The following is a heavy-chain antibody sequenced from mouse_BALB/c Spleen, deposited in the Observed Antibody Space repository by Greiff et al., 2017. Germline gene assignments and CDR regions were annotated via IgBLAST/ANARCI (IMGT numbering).Heavy chain of an antibody. CDR2: IYPGDGDT. CDR3: ARRGYFDV. CDR1: GYAFSSYW. J-gene: IGHJ1*01. Sequence: VQLKESGAELVRPGSSVKISCKASGYAFSSYWMNWVKQRPGQGLEWIGQIYPGDGDTNYNGKFKGKATLTADKSSSTAYMQLSSLTSEDSAVYFCARRGYFDVWGAGTTVTVSS. V-gene: IGHV1-80*01.